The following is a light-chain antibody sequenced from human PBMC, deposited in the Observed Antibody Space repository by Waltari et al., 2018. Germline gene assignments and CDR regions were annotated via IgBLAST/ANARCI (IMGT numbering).Light chain of an antibody. Sequence: QSVLTPPPSASGTPGQTVAISCSGSSPNLGIFTVTWYQQVPGMAPKLLIYDSNKRPSGVPDRFSGSKSGTSAALAISGLRSEDEADYYCASWDGSLSGWLFGGGTKLTVL. CDR2: DSN. CDR1: SPNLGIFT. CDR3: ASWDGSLSGWL. V-gene: IGLV1-44*01. J-gene: IGLJ3*02.